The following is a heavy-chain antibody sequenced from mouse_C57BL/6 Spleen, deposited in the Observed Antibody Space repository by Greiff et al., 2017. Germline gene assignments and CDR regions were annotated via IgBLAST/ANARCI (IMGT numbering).Heavy chain of an antibody. J-gene: IGHJ4*01. D-gene: IGHD1-1*01. CDR3: ARFYYYGSSYGYYYAMDY. CDR1: GYAFSSYW. V-gene: IGHV1-80*01. Sequence: VQLQQSGAELVKPGASVKISCKASGYAFSSYWMNWVKQRPGKGLEWIGQIYPGDGDTNYNGKFKGKATLTADKSSSTAYMQLSSLTSEDSAVYFCARFYYYGSSYGYYYAMDYWGQGTSVTVSS. CDR2: IYPGDGDT.